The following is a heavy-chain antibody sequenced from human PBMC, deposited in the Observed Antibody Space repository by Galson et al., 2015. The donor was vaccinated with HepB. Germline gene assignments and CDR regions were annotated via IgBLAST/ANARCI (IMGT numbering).Heavy chain of an antibody. CDR3: AKGIVWSGYSLSEDNAC. CDR1: GFTLSSYA. J-gene: IGHJ4*02. D-gene: IGHD3-3*01. Sequence: SLRLSCATSGFTLSSYAMSWVRQAPGKGLEWVSSIRGSASGSDGSTFYADSVKGWFTIFRDNSKNTLYLQMISLRVEVTAVYYCAKGIVWSGYSLSEDNACWGQGTLVTVSS. V-gene: IGHV3-23*01. CDR2: IRGSASGSDGST.